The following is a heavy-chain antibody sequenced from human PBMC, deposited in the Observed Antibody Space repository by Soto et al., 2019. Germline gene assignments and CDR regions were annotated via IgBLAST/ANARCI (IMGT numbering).Heavy chain of an antibody. D-gene: IGHD2-15*01. CDR2: IWYDGSNK. CDR3: ARGPLDCSGGSCYRGFDY. V-gene: IGHV3-33*01. CDR1: GFTFSSYG. J-gene: IGHJ4*02. Sequence: GGSLRLSCAASGFTFSSYGMHWVRQAPGKGLEWVAVIWYDGSNKYYADSVKGRFTISRDSSKNTLYLQMNSLRAEDTALYYCARGPLDCSGGSCYRGFDYWGQGTLVTVSS.